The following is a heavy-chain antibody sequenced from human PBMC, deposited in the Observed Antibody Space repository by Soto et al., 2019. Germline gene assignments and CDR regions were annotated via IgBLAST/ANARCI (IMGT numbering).Heavy chain of an antibody. D-gene: IGHD3-16*01. CDR1: GGSVSSSGYY. V-gene: IGHV4-39*01. CDR2: IHNDGGT. Sequence: SETLSLTCTVSGGSVSSSGYYWGWIRQPPGKGLEWIANIHNDGGTYYSPSLRSRLTISMDTSKNQFSLKVNSVTAADTAIYYCARLNPLGCGQGTLVTVSS. CDR3: ARLNPLG. J-gene: IGHJ4*02.